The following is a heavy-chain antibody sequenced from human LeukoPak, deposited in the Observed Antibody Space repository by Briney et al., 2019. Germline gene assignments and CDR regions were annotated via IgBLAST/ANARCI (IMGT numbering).Heavy chain of an antibody. J-gene: IGHJ3*02. Sequence: SETLSLTCTVSGGSISSYYWSWIRQPPGKGLEWIGYIYYSGSTNYNPSLKSRVTISVDTSKHQFSLKLSSVTAADTAVYYCARAPYYYGSGSYFHDAFDIWGQGTMVTVSS. CDR1: GGSISSYY. V-gene: IGHV4-59*01. D-gene: IGHD3-10*01. CDR2: IYYSGST. CDR3: ARAPYYYGSGSYFHDAFDI.